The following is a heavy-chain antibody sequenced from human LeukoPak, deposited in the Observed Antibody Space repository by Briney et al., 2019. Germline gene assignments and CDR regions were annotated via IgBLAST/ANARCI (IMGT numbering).Heavy chain of an antibody. V-gene: IGHV4-34*11. CDR1: GGSFSGYY. Sequence: PSETLSLTCAVYGGSFSGYYWSWIRQPPGKGLEWIGYIYYSGSTNYNPSLKSRVTISVDTSNNQFSLNLSSVTAADTAVYYCARESGYLWGGYYYYYMDVWGKGTTVTVSS. CDR3: ARESGYLWGGYYYYYMDV. J-gene: IGHJ6*03. D-gene: IGHD3-16*01. CDR2: IYYSGST.